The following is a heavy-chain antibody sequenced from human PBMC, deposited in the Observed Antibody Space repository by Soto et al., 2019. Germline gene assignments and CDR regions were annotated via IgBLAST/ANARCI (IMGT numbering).Heavy chain of an antibody. CDR1: GGTFSSYA. CDR3: ARRGDYYDSSGYYDPVMD. D-gene: IGHD3-22*01. J-gene: IGHJ4*02. V-gene: IGHV1-69*13. Sequence: ASLKVSCKASGGTFSSYAISWVRQAPGQGLEWMGGIIPIFGTANYAQKFQGRVTITADESTSTAYMELSSLRSEDTAVYYCARRGDYYDSSGYYDPVMDWGQGTLVTVSS. CDR2: IIPIFGTA.